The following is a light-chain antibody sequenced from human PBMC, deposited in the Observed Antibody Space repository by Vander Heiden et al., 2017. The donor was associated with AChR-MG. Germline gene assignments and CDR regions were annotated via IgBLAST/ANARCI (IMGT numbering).Light chain of an antibody. J-gene: IGLJ2*01. CDR1: RLRSYY. Sequence: SSELTQDPAVSVALGQTVRITCPGDRLRSYYASWYQQKQGQAPVLVIYGKNDRPSGIPDRVSGSSSGNTASLTITGAQAEDEADYYCNSRDSSGNHVVFGGGTKLTVL. V-gene: IGLV3-19*01. CDR3: NSRDSSGNHVV. CDR2: GKN.